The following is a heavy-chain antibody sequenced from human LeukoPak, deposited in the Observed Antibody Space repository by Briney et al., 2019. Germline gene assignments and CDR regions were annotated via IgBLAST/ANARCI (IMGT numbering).Heavy chain of an antibody. CDR1: GYTFIGYY. Sequence: ASVKVSCKADGYTFIGYYIHWVRQAPGQGLEWMGCINPHSGGTNYAQKFQGRVTMTRDTSITTASMELSRLRSDDTAVYYCARGGVVGLQDPFDIWDQGTMVTVSS. CDR2: INPHSGGT. D-gene: IGHD2-15*01. CDR3: ARGGVVGLQDPFDI. J-gene: IGHJ3*02. V-gene: IGHV1-2*02.